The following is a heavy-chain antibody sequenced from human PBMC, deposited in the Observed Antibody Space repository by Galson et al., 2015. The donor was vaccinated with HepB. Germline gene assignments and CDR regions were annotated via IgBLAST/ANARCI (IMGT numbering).Heavy chain of an antibody. CDR2: VDPSDSYS. D-gene: IGHD5-24*01. V-gene: IGHV5-10-1*01. CDR1: GYSFTNYW. CDR3: ARLRGHDAYIGFYGMGV. J-gene: IGHJ6*02. Sequence: QSGAEVKKPGESLRISCKGSGYSFTNYWISWVRQMPGKGLEWMGRVDPSDSYSDYSPSFQGHVSISVDKSISTAYLQWSSLKASDTAIYYCARLRGHDAYIGFYGMGVWGLGTTVTVAS.